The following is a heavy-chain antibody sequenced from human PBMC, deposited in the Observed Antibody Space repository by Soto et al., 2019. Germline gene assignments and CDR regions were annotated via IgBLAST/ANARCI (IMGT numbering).Heavy chain of an antibody. CDR3: AEGRIDHFNGFDA. Sequence: PGGSLRLSCVASGFRFSRSAMGWIRQPLGRGLDWVSAISGTCGTTYFADPVEGRFVISRDNSKNTLYLEMNGLRAEITAVYYWAEGRIDHFNGFDAWGQGATVTIFS. D-gene: IGHD2-8*01. CDR2: ISGTCGTT. J-gene: IGHJ6*02. V-gene: IGHV3-23*01. CDR1: GFRFSRSA.